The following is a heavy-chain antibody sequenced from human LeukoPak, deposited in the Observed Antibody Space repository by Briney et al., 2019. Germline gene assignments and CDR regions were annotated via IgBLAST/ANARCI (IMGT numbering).Heavy chain of an antibody. V-gene: IGHV1-69*13. CDR1: GGTFSSYA. CDR2: IIPIFGTA. CDR3: ARLPLREAAAAPNWFDP. Sequence: SVNVSCKASGGTFSSYAISWVRQAPGQGLEWMGGIIPIFGTANYAQKFQGRVTITADESTSTAYMELSSLRSEDTAVYYCARLPLREAAAAPNWFDPWGQGTLVTVSS. J-gene: IGHJ5*02. D-gene: IGHD6-13*01.